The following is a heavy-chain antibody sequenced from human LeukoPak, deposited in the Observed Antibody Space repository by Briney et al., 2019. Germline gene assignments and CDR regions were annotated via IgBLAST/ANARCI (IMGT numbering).Heavy chain of an antibody. CDR3: ARDQKGYCSSTSCYKYNWFDP. Sequence: SETLSLTCTVSGGSISSGSYYWSWIRQPAGKGLEWIGRIYTSGSTNYNPSLKSRVTMSVDTSKNQFSLKLSSVTAADTAVYYCARDQKGYCSSTSCYKYNWFDPWGQGTLVTVSS. CDR1: GGSISSGSYY. J-gene: IGHJ5*02. CDR2: IYTSGST. V-gene: IGHV4-61*02. D-gene: IGHD2-2*02.